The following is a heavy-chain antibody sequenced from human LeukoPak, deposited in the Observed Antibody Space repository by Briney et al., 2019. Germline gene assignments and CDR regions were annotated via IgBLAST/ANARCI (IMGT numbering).Heavy chain of an antibody. J-gene: IGHJ6*02. CDR2: MNPNSGNT. D-gene: IGHD4-17*01. Sequence: ASVKVSCKASGYTFTSYDINWVRQATGQGLEWMGWMNPNSGNTGYAQKFQGRVTMTRNTSISTAYMELSSLRSEDTAVYYCARDNYGDYLGGDYYYYGMDVWGQGTTVTVSS. CDR3: ARDNYGDYLGGDYYYYGMDV. CDR1: GYTFTSYD. V-gene: IGHV1-8*01.